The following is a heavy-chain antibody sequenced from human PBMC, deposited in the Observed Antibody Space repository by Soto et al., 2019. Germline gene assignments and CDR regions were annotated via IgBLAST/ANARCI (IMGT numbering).Heavy chain of an antibody. CDR3: ANWGIDV. V-gene: IGHV6-1*01. Sequence: SQTLSLTCAISGDSVYSNSAAWNWIRLSPSRGLEWLGRTYYRSQWFNDYAISVKSRIIINSDTSKNQISLQLDSVTPEDTAVYYCANWGIDVWGQGTTVTVYS. CDR1: GDSVYSNSAA. J-gene: IGHJ6*02. D-gene: IGHD1-1*01. CDR2: TYYRSQWFN.